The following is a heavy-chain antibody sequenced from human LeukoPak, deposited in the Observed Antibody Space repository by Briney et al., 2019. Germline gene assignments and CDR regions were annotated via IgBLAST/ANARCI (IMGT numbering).Heavy chain of an antibody. CDR1: GFTFSSYG. V-gene: IGHV3-33*01. CDR3: ARDANYDILIGYDY. CDR2: IWYDGSNK. J-gene: IGHJ4*02. Sequence: GGSLRLSCAASGFTFSSYGMHWVRQAPGKGLEWVAVIWYDGSNKYYADSVKGRFTISGDNSKNTLYLQMNSLRAEDTAVYYCARDANYDILIGYDYWGQGTLVTVSS. D-gene: IGHD3-9*01.